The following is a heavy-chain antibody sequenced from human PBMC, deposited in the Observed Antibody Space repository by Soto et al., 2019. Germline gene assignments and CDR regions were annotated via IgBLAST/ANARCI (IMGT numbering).Heavy chain of an antibody. CDR1: GFTFSSYA. V-gene: IGHV3-23*01. D-gene: IGHD3-9*01. CDR3: AKALRGAYYDILTGYRTNYFDY. J-gene: IGHJ4*02. Sequence: GSLRLSCAASGFTFSSYAMSWVRQAPGKGLEWVSAISGSGGSTYYADSVKGRFTISRDNSKNTLYLQMNSLRAEDTAVYYCAKALRGAYYDILTGYRTNYFDYWGQGTLVTVSS. CDR2: ISGSGGST.